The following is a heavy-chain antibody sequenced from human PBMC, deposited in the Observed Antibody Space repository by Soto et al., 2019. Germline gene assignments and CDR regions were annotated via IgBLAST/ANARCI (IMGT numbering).Heavy chain of an antibody. CDR3: ARERPDGARLDP. CDR1: GGSISSDDYY. D-gene: IGHD6-6*01. J-gene: IGHJ5*02. CDR2: IYYSGST. V-gene: IGHV4-30-4*01. Sequence: SETLSLTCTVSGGSISSDDYYWSWIRQPPGKGLEWIGYIYYSGSTYYNPSLKSRVTISVDTSKNQFSLKLSSVTAADTAVYYCARERPDGARLDPWGQGTLVTVS.